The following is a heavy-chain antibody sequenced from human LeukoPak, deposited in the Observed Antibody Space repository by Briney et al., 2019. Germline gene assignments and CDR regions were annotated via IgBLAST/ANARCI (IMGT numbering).Heavy chain of an antibody. V-gene: IGHV3-74*01. CDR3: ASALRGVITN. J-gene: IGHJ4*02. D-gene: IGHD3-10*01. Sequence: GGSLRLSCAASGFTFSTSWMHWVRQAPGMGLVWVSRISSDGSITDYADCVKGRFTISRDNAKNTLYLQMNSLRAEDTAVYYCASALRGVITNWGQGTLVTVSS. CDR1: GFTFSTSW. CDR2: ISSDGSIT.